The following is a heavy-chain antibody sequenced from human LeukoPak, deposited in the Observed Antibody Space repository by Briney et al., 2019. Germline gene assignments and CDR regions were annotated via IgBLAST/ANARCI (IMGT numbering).Heavy chain of an antibody. Sequence: GGSLRLSCAASGFSVGTNYVTWVRQPPGKGLEWVSVIYSDGSTYYADPMKGRFTISRDNSKNTLYLQMSSLRPEDTAVYYCTDTLAGWGQGTLVTVSS. D-gene: IGHD5-18*01. V-gene: IGHV3-53*05. J-gene: IGHJ4*02. CDR2: IYSDGST. CDR1: GFSVGTNY. CDR3: TDTLAG.